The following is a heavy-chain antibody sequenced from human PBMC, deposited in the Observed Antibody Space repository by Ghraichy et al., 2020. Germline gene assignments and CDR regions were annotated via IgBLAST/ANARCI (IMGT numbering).Heavy chain of an antibody. J-gene: IGHJ6*02. D-gene: IGHD5-12*01. V-gene: IGHV4-34*01. CDR1: GGSFSGYY. CDR3: ARSSPPRMVARVYDYYYSMDV. Sequence: SQTLSLTCAVYGGSFSGYYWSWFRQPPGKGLEWIGEINHSGSTNYNPSLKSRVTISVDTSKNKFSLKLSSVTAADTAVYYCARSSPPRMVARVYDYYYSMDVWGQGTTVTVSS. CDR2: INHSGST.